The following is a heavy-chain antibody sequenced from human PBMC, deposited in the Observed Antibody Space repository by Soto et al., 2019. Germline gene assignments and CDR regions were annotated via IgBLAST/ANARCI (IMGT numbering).Heavy chain of an antibody. J-gene: IGHJ4*02. Sequence: SETLSLTCTVSGGSISSGDYYWSWIRQPPGKGLEWIGYIYYSGSTYYNPSLKSRVTISVDTSKNQFSLKLSSVTAADTAVYYCAREYVYGGTPCYFDYWGQGTMVTVYS. V-gene: IGHV4-30-4*01. CDR2: IYYSGST. CDR3: AREYVYGGTPCYFDY. CDR1: GGSISSGDYY. D-gene: IGHD4-17*01.